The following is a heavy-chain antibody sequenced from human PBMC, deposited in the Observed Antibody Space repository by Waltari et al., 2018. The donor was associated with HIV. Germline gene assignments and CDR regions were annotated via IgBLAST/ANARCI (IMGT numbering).Heavy chain of an antibody. J-gene: IGHJ4*02. Sequence: EAQLVESGGGLVQPGRSLTLSCTASGFTFGVYAMSWVRQAPGRGLEWIGFIRSKAYGGTTEYAASVKGRFIISRDDSKGIAFLQMNSLIIEDTAVYYCADQTNFHYWGQGTLVTVSS. CDR2: IRSKAYGGTT. D-gene: IGHD2-2*01. V-gene: IGHV3-49*04. CDR1: GFTFGVYA. CDR3: ADQTNFHY.